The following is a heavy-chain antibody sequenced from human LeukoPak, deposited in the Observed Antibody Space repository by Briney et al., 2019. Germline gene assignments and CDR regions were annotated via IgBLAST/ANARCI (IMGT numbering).Heavy chain of an antibody. CDR2: INPSGGST. Sequence: GASVTVSCKASGYTFTSYYMHWVRQPPGQGLEWMGIINPSGGSTSYAQKFQGRVTKTRDTSTSTVYMELSSLRSEDTAVYYCARDRSWASCAFDIWGQGTMVTVSS. CDR3: ARDRSWASCAFDI. V-gene: IGHV1-46*03. D-gene: IGHD3-16*01. J-gene: IGHJ3*02. CDR1: GYTFTSYY.